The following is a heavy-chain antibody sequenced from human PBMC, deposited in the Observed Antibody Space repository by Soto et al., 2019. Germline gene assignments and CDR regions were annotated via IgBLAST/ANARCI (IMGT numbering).Heavy chain of an antibody. D-gene: IGHD2-8*02. V-gene: IGHV4-34*01. Sequence: QVQLQQWGAGLLKPSETLSLTCAIYGGPFSGYYWNWIRQPPGKGLEWSGEINHGGSTNYNPSLKSRVTMSVDTSRNQFSLRLSSVTAADTAVYYCARDRQRGYCTGGDCYSYFDYWGQGTQVIVSS. CDR3: ARDRQRGYCTGGDCYSYFDY. CDR1: GGPFSGYY. J-gene: IGHJ4*02. CDR2: INHGGST.